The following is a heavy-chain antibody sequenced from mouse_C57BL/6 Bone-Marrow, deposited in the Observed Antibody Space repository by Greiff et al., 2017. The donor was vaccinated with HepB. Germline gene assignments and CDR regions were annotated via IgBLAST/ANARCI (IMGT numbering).Heavy chain of an antibody. V-gene: IGHV1-5*01. CDR1: GYTFTSYW. CDR3: TNYYGSSYDWYFDV. Sequence: VQLQQPGAELVKPGASVKMSCKTSGYTFTSYWMHWVKQRPGQGLEWIGAIYPGNSDTSYNQKFKGKAKLTAVTSASTAYMELSSLTNEDSAVYYCTNYYGSSYDWYFDVWGTGTTVTVSS. CDR2: IYPGNSDT. J-gene: IGHJ1*03. D-gene: IGHD1-1*01.